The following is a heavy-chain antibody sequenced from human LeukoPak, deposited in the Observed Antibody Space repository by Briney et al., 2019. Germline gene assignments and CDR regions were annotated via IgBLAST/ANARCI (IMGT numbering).Heavy chain of an antibody. CDR3: ARGGTTVTPGDY. CDR2: IYYSGST. J-gene: IGHJ4*02. V-gene: IGHV4-30-4*08. D-gene: IGHD4-17*01. Sequence: SWVRQPPGKGLEWIGYIYYSGSTYYNPSLKSRVTISVDTSKNQFSLKLSSVTAADTAVYYCARGGTTVTPGDYWGQGTLVTVSS.